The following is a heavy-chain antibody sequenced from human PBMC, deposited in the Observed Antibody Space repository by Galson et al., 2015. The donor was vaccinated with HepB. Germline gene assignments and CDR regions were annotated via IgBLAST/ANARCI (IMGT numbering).Heavy chain of an antibody. CDR3: AKDEGYSGYDFGAYDY. V-gene: IGHV3-30*02. CDR2: IRYDGSNK. CDR1: GFTFSSYG. J-gene: IGHJ4*02. D-gene: IGHD5-12*01. Sequence: SLRLSCAASGFTFSSYGMHWVRQAPGKGLEWVAFIRYDGSNKYYADSVKGRFTISRDNSKNTLYLQMNSLRAEDTAVYYCAKDEGYSGYDFGAYDYWGQGTLVTVSS.